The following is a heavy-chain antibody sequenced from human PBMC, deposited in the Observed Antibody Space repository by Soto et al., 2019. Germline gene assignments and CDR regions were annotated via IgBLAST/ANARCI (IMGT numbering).Heavy chain of an antibody. Sequence: QVQLQQWGAGLLKPSETLSLTCAVYGGSFSGYYWSWIRQPPGKGLEWIGEINHSGSTNYNPSLKSRVTISVDTSQNLFSLKLRSGTAADTAVYYCARGARITMVRGVTPFDYWGQGTLVTVSS. J-gene: IGHJ4*02. CDR1: GGSFSGYY. CDR3: ARGARITMVRGVTPFDY. CDR2: INHSGST. V-gene: IGHV4-34*01. D-gene: IGHD3-10*01.